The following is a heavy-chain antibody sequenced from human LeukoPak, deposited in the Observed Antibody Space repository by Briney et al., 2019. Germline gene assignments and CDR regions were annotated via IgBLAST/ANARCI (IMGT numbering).Heavy chain of an antibody. J-gene: IGHJ4*02. Sequence: SETLSLTCTVSGGSISSYYWSWIRQPPGKELEWIGYIYYSGSTNYNPSLKSRVTISVDTSKNQFSLKLSSVTAADTAVYYCARVIHRYDYVWGTYRYFDYWGQGTLVTVSS. V-gene: IGHV4-59*01. D-gene: IGHD3-16*02. CDR2: IYYSGST. CDR3: ARVIHRYDYVWGTYRYFDY. CDR1: GGSISSYY.